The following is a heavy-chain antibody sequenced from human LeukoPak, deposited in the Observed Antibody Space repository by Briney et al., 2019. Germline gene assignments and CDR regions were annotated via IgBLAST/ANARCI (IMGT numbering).Heavy chain of an antibody. CDR3: ARERVAGTVDY. V-gene: IGHV4-59*01. D-gene: IGHD6-19*01. J-gene: IGHJ4*02. Sequence: SETLSPTCTVSGGSISSYYWSWIRQPPGKGLEWIGYIYYSGSTNYNPSLKSRVTISVDTSKNQFSLKLSSVTAADTAVYYCARERVAGTVDYWGQGTLVTVSS. CDR2: IYYSGST. CDR1: GGSISSYY.